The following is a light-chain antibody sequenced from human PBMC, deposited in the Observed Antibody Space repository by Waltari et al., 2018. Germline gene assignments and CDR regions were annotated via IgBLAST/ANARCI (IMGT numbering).Light chain of an antibody. J-gene: IGLJ1*01. CDR3: SSYTTSTAPGV. CDR1: SCDVGAYIF. CDR2: EVS. Sequence: QSALTQPASVSGSPGPSITISCTGTSCDVGAYIFVSWYQQHPGKAPHLIIYEVSERPPGVSNRFSGSKSDNTASLTISGLQAEDEADYYCSSYTTSTAPGVFGAGTKVTVL. V-gene: IGLV2-14*01.